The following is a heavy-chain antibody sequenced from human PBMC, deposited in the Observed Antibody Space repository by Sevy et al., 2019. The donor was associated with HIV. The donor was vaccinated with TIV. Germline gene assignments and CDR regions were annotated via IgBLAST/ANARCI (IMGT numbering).Heavy chain of an antibody. V-gene: IGHV3-48*03. CDR2: ISSSGSTI. D-gene: IGHD3-10*01. J-gene: IGHJ3*02. CDR3: ARTLGRGVIIRDAFDI. CDR1: GFTFSSYE. Sequence: GGSLRLSCAASGFTFSSYEMNWVRQAPGKGLEWVSYISSSGSTIYYADSVKGRLTISRDNAKNSLYLQMNSLRAEDTAVYYCARTLGRGVIIRDAFDIWGQGTMVTVSS.